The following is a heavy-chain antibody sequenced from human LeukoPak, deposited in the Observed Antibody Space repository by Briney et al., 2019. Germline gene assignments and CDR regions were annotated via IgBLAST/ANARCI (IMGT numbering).Heavy chain of an antibody. CDR1: GFTFSSYA. J-gene: IGHJ4*02. CDR3: AKDYDSSGYLFDY. Sequence: GGSLRLFCAASGFTFSSYAMSWVRQAPGKGLEWVSAISGSGGSTYYADSVKGRFTISRDNSKNTLYLQMNSLRAEDTAVYYCAKDYDSSGYLFDYWGQGTLVTVSS. D-gene: IGHD3-22*01. V-gene: IGHV3-23*01. CDR2: ISGSGGST.